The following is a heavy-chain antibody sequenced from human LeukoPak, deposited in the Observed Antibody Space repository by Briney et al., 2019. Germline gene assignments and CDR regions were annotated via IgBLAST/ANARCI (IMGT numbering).Heavy chain of an antibody. J-gene: IGHJ4*02. CDR2: IYYSGST. Sequence: SQTLSLTCTVSGGSISSGGYYWSWIRQHPGKGLEWIGHIYYSGSTYYNPSLKSRVTISVDTSKSQFSLKLSSVTAADTAVYYCARESYGSGSPGDWGQGTLVTVSS. CDR3: ARESYGSGSPGD. CDR1: GGSISSGGYY. D-gene: IGHD3-10*01. V-gene: IGHV4-31*03.